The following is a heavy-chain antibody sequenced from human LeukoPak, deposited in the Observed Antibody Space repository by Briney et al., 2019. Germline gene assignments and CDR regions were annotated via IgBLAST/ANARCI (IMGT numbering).Heavy chain of an antibody. J-gene: IGHJ4*02. CDR2: ISYDGSNK. V-gene: IGHV3-30*04. CDR1: GFTFSSYA. D-gene: IGHD2-15*01. CDR3: AKEKVVVVAATPVGTDY. Sequence: GGSLRLSCAASGFTFSSYAMHWVRQAPGKGLEWVAVISYDGSNKYYADSVKGRFTISRDNSKNTLYLQMNSLRAEDTAVYYCAKEKVVVVAATPVGTDYWGQGTLVTVSS.